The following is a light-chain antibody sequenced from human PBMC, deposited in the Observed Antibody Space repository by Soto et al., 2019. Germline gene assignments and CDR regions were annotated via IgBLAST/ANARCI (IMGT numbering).Light chain of an antibody. V-gene: IGKV3-11*01. CDR1: QTVSSS. Sequence: EIVLTQSPATLSLSPGERATLSCRASQTVSSSLAWYQQKPGQAPRLLIYEASNRATGIPARFSGSGSGSDFTLTISSLEPEDFALYYCQQHINWPLTFGGGTKVKIK. CDR2: EAS. J-gene: IGKJ4*01. CDR3: QQHINWPLT.